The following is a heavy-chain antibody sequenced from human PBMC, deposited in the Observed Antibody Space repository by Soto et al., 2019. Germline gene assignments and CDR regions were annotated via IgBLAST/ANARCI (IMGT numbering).Heavy chain of an antibody. J-gene: IGHJ5*02. V-gene: IGHV4-39*01. CDR3: ARLFGYGDYGEWFDP. Sequence: SETLSLTCTVSGGSISSSSYYWGWIRQPPGKGLEWIGSIYYSGSTYYNPSLKSRVTISVDTSKNQFSLKLSSVTAADTAVYYCARLFGYGDYGEWFDPWGQGTLVTVSS. CDR1: GGSISSSSYY. CDR2: IYYSGST. D-gene: IGHD4-17*01.